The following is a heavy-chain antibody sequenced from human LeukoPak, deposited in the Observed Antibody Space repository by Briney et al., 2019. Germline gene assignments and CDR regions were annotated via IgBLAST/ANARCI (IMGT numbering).Heavy chain of an antibody. Sequence: SQTLSLTCAISGDSVSSNSAAWNWIRQSPSRGLEWLGRTYYRSKWYNDYAVSVKSRITINPDTSKNQFSLQLNSVTPEDTAVYYCARLSIAAAEKESYYYYYMDVWGKGTTVTVSS. CDR3: ARLSIAAAEKESYYYYYMDV. CDR1: GDSVSSNSAA. D-gene: IGHD6-13*01. CDR2: TYYRSKWYN. J-gene: IGHJ6*03. V-gene: IGHV6-1*01.